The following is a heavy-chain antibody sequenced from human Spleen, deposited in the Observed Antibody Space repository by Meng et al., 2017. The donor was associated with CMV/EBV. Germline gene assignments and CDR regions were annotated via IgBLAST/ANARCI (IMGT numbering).Heavy chain of an antibody. Sequence: GESLKISCAASGFTFSSYGMHWVRQAPGKGLEWVAFIRYDGSNKYYADSVKGRFTISRDNAKNSLYLQMNSLRAEDTAVYYCAREEENEYSSSSDWFDPWGQGTLVTVSS. V-gene: IGHV3-30*02. CDR3: AREEENEYSSSSDWFDP. CDR1: GFTFSSYG. CDR2: IRYDGSNK. D-gene: IGHD6-6*01. J-gene: IGHJ5*02.